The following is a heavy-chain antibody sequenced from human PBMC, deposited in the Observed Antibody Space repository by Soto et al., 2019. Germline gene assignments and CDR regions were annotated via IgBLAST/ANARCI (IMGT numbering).Heavy chain of an antibody. J-gene: IGHJ6*02. CDR2: ISYDGSNK. D-gene: IGHD2-15*01. Sequence: QVQLVESGGGVVQPGRSLRLSCAASGFTFSSYGMHWVRQAPGKGLEWVAVISYDGSNKYYADSVKGRFTISRDNSKNTLYLQMNSLRAEDTAVYYCAKAGVVAADLYYCYGMDVWGQGTTVTVSS. V-gene: IGHV3-30*18. CDR3: AKAGVVAADLYYCYGMDV. CDR1: GFTFSSYG.